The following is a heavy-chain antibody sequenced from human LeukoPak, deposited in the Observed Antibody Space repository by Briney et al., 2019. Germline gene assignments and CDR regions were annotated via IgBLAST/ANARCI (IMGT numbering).Heavy chain of an antibody. D-gene: IGHD3-3*01. V-gene: IGHV4-59*01. J-gene: IGHJ4*02. CDR1: GGSISSYY. CDR2: IYYSGST. Sequence: SETLSLTCTVSGGSISSYYWSWIRQPPGKGLEWIGYIYYSGSTNYDPSLKSRVTISVDTSKNQFSLKLCSVTAADTAVYYCATTSATYYDFWSENYYFAYWGQGTLVTVSS. CDR3: ATTSATYYDFWSENYYFAY.